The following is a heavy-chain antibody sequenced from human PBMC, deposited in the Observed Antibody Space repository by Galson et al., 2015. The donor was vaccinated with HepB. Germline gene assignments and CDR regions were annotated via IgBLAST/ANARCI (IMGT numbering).Heavy chain of an antibody. CDR2: IYPRDSDA. V-gene: IGHV5-51*03. CDR1: GFSFTNYW. J-gene: IGHJ4*02. CDR3: ARVPSMVRGGIFDY. D-gene: IGHD3-10*01. Sequence: QSGAEVKKPGESLQISCEGSGFSFTNYWIAWVRQMPGKGLEWMGNIYPRDSDARYSPSFQGQVTISVDTSISTAYLQWNSLMASDTAMYYCARVPSMVRGGIFDYWGQGTLVTVSS.